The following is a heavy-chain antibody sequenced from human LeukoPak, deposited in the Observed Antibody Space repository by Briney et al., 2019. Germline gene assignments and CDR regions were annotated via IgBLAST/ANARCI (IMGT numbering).Heavy chain of an antibody. J-gene: IGHJ4*02. Sequence: KPGGSLRLSCTVSGFTVSSNSMSWVRQAPGKGLERVSSISSSSSYIYYADSVKGRFTISRDNAKNSLYLQMNSLRAEDTAVYYCATYDFWSAKPGGFDNWGQGTLVTVSS. D-gene: IGHD3-3*01. CDR1: GFTVSSNS. CDR2: ISSSSSYI. V-gene: IGHV3-21*01. CDR3: ATYDFWSAKPGGFDN.